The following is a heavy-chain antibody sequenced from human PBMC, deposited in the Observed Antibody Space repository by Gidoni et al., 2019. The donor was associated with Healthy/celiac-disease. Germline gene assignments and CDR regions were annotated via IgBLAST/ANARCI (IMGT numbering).Heavy chain of an antibody. CDR2: INHSGST. Sequence: QVQLQQWGAGLLKPSETLSLTCAVYGGSFSGYYWSWIRQPPGKGLEWIGEINHSGSTNYNPSLKSRVTISVDTSKNQFSLKLSSVTAADTAVYYCARGGHKRLRYFDLWGRGTLVTVSS. CDR1: GGSFSGYY. D-gene: IGHD3-16*01. V-gene: IGHV4-34*01. J-gene: IGHJ2*01. CDR3: ARGGHKRLRYFDL.